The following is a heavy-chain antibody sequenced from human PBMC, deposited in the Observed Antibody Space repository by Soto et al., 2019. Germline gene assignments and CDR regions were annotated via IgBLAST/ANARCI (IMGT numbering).Heavy chain of an antibody. CDR1: GMNFDDFA. J-gene: IGHJ4*02. D-gene: IGHD3-3*01. CDR2: ITWNSRVL. V-gene: IGHV3-9*01. Sequence: GGSLRLSCVGTGMNFDDFAMHWVRQAPGKGLEWVSGITWNSRVLAYADSVKGRFTISRDNARNSLYLQMDSLRDEDTALYYCAKGRYDFWSPYYFDSWGQGTLVTVS. CDR3: AKGRYDFWSPYYFDS.